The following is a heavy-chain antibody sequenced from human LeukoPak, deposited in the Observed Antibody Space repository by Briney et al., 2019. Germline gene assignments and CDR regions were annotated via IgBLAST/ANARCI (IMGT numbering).Heavy chain of an antibody. V-gene: IGHV1-18*01. J-gene: IGHJ4*02. Sequence: ASVKVSCKASGYTFTNYDISWVRQAPGQGLEWMGWISAYNGNTNYAQKLQGRVTMTTDTSTSTAYMELRSLRSDDTAVYYCARVPGVVGGGYYFDFWGQGTLVTVSS. CDR2: ISAYNGNT. CDR3: ARVPGVVGGGYYFDF. D-gene: IGHD3-3*01. CDR1: GYTFTNYD.